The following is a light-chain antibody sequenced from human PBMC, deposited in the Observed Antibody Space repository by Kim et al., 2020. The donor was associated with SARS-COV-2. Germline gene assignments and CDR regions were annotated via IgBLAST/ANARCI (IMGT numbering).Light chain of an antibody. Sequence: VSRGEGATRYCRASQSVGSSLAWYQQKPGQAPRVLIYYASTRATGLPARFSGSGSGTEFTLTISSLQSEDFAVYYCQQYNNWPLTFGGGTKVDIK. J-gene: IGKJ4*01. CDR3: QQYNNWPLT. CDR1: QSVGSS. V-gene: IGKV3-15*01. CDR2: YAS.